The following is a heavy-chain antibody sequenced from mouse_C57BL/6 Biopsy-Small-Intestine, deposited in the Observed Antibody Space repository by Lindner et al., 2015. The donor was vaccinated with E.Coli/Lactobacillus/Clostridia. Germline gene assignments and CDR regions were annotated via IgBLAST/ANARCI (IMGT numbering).Heavy chain of an antibody. CDR1: GGTFSSYA. CDR2: IIPIFGTA. V-gene: IGHV1-81*01. Sequence: SVKVSCKASGGTFSSYAISWVRQAPGQGLEWMGGIIPIFGTANYAQKFQGRVTITADESTSTAYMELSSPRSEDTAVYYCARAYRGYSSGWYYYYGMDVWGQGTTVTVSS. CDR3: ARAYRGYSSGWYYYYGMDV. D-gene: IGHD1-1*01. J-gene: IGHJ1*01.